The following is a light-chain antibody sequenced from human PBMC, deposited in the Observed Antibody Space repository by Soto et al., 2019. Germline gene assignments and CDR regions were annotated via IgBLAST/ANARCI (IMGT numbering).Light chain of an antibody. CDR3: QQYGSSPLT. CDR1: QSVSSSY. Sequence: EIVLTQSPGTLSLSPGERATLSCRASQSVSSSYLAWYQQKPGQAPRLLIYGGSSRVTGIPDRFSGSGSGTDSTLTISRLEPEDFAVYYCQQYGSSPLTFGGGTKVEMK. CDR2: GGS. V-gene: IGKV3-20*01. J-gene: IGKJ4*01.